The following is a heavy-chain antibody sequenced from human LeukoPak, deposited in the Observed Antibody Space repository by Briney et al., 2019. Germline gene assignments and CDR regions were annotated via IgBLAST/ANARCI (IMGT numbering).Heavy chain of an antibody. D-gene: IGHD3-22*01. V-gene: IGHV3-33*01. CDR3: VRGGSYYYDSSGYYY. CDR1: GFTFSSYG. Sequence: GGSLRLSCAASGFTFSSYGMHWVRQAPGKGLEWVAVIWYDGSNKYYADSVKGRFTISRDNSKNTLYLQMNSLRAEDTAVYYCVRGGSYYYDSSGYYYWGQGTLVTVSS. CDR2: IWYDGSNK. J-gene: IGHJ4*02.